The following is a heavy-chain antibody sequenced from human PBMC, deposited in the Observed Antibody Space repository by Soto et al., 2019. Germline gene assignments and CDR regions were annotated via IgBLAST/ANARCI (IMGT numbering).Heavy chain of an antibody. Sequence: PSETLSLTCTVSGGSISSSSYYWGWIRQPPGKGLEWIGSIYYSGSTYYNPSLKSRVTISVDTSKNQFSLKLSSVTAADTAVYYCARLRIAAAGTQRYFDYWGQGTLVTVSS. CDR1: GGSISSSSYY. V-gene: IGHV4-39*01. J-gene: IGHJ4*02. CDR3: ARLRIAAAGTQRYFDY. D-gene: IGHD6-13*01. CDR2: IYYSGST.